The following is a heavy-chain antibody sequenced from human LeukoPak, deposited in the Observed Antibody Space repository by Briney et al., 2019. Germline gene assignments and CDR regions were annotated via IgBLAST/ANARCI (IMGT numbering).Heavy chain of an antibody. D-gene: IGHD6-19*01. V-gene: IGHV3-30*02. Sequence: GGSLRLSCAASGFTFSSYGMHWVRQAPGKGLEWVAFIRYDGSNKYYADSVKGRFTISRDNSKNTLYLQMNSLRAEDTAVYYCARGSSSGYYPFLHWHFDLWGRGTLVTVSS. J-gene: IGHJ2*01. CDR1: GFTFSSYG. CDR3: ARGSSSGYYPFLHWHFDL. CDR2: IRYDGSNK.